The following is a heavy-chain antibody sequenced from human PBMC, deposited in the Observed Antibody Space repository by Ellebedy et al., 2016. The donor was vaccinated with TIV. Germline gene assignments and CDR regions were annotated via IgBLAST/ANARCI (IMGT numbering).Heavy chain of an antibody. D-gene: IGHD3-22*01. J-gene: IGHJ5*02. CDR3: ARVTYYYDSSGYRRFDP. Sequence: SETLSLXXTVSGGSISSYYWSWIRQPPGKGLEWIGYIYYSGSTNYNPSLKSRVTISVDTSKNQFSLKLSSVTAADTAVYYCARVTYYYDSSGYRRFDPWGQGTLVTVSS. V-gene: IGHV4-59*01. CDR2: IYYSGST. CDR1: GGSISSYY.